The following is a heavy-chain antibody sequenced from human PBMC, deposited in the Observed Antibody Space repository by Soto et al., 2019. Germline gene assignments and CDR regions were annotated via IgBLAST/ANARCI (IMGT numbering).Heavy chain of an antibody. CDR2: IKQDGSEK. CDR3: ARVKAPVGWFDP. J-gene: IGHJ5*02. CDR1: GGSVSSGSYY. Sequence: VQLQESGPGLVKPSETLSLTCTVSGGSVSSGSYYWSWIRQPPGKGLEWVANIKQDGSEKYYVDSVKGRFTISRDNAKNSLYLQMNSLRAEDTAVYYCARVKAPVGWFDPWGQGTLVTVSS. D-gene: IGHD3-16*01. V-gene: IGHV3-7*03.